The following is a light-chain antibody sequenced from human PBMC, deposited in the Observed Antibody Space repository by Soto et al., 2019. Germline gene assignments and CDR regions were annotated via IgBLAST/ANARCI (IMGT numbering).Light chain of an antibody. Sequence: EIVMTQSPATLSASPGERATLSCRASQSVRSNLAWYQQKPGQAPRLLIYGASTRATGIPARFSGSGSGTDFTLTISSLEPEDFAVYYCQQRSNWPPTFGQGTKVDI. CDR3: QQRSNWPPT. J-gene: IGKJ1*01. CDR1: QSVRSN. CDR2: GAS. V-gene: IGKV3-11*01.